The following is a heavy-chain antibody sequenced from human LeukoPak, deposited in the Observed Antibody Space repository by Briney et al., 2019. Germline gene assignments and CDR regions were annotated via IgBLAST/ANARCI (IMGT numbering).Heavy chain of an antibody. D-gene: IGHD3-10*01. CDR3: ARHGTMVRGSSSTESYYYYYMDV. Sequence: GASVKVSCKASGYTFTGYYMHWVRQAPGQGLEWMGWINPNSGGTNYAQKFQGRVTMTRDTSISTAYMELSRLRSDDTAVYYCARHGTMVRGSSSTESYYYYYMDVWGKGTTVTISS. CDR1: GYTFTGYY. V-gene: IGHV1-2*02. CDR2: INPNSGGT. J-gene: IGHJ6*03.